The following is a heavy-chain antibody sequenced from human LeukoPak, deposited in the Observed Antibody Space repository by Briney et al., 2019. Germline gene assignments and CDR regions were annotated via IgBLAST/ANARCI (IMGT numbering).Heavy chain of an antibody. CDR2: IIPILGIA. D-gene: IGHD3-9*01. Sequence: ASVKVSCKASGGTFSSYAISWVRQAPGQGLEWMGRIIPILGIANYAQKFQGRVTITADKSTSTAYMELSSLRAEDTAVYYCAKDENIRYYDILTGYRPSGYFDYWGQGTLVTVSS. J-gene: IGHJ4*02. CDR3: AKDENIRYYDILTGYRPSGYFDY. CDR1: GGTFSSYA. V-gene: IGHV1-69*04.